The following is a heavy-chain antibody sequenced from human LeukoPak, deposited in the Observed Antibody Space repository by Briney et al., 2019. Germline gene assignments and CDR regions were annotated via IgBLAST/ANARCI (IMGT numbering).Heavy chain of an antibody. J-gene: IGHJ5*02. V-gene: IGHV4-59*08. Sequence: SETLSLTCTVSGGSISSYYWSWIRQPPGNGLEWIGYIYYSGSTNYNPSLKSRVTISVDTSKNRFSLKLSSVTAADTAVYYCARSHAPFWSGPPRWFDPWGQGTLVTVSS. CDR2: IYYSGST. CDR3: ARSHAPFWSGPPRWFDP. D-gene: IGHD3-3*01. CDR1: GGSISSYY.